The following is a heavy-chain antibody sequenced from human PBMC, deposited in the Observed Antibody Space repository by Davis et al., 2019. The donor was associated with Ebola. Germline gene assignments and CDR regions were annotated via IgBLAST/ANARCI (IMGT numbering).Heavy chain of an antibody. D-gene: IGHD5-18*01. Sequence: SETLSLTCIVSGGSISSGGYYWSWIRQHPGKGLEWIGFIDHSGTTYHNPALKSRLSMSVDTSENYFSLNLTSVTAADTADYYCARDAYSYGYPEGYRMDIWGPGTTVTVSS. V-gene: IGHV4-31*03. CDR1: GGSISSGGYY. CDR3: ARDAYSYGYPEGYRMDI. J-gene: IGHJ6*02. CDR2: IDHSGTT.